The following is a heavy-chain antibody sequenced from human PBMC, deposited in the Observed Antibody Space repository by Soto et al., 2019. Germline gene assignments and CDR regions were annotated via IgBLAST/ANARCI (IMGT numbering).Heavy chain of an antibody. CDR1: GGTFSSYA. CDR3: ARAYCGGDCYSYNWFDP. V-gene: IGHV1-69*13. Sequence: SVKVSCKASGGTFSSYAISWVRQAPGQGLEWMGGIIPIFGTANYAQKFQGRVTITADESTSTAYMELSSLRSEDTAVYYCARAYCGGDCYSYNWFDPWGQGTLVTVSS. J-gene: IGHJ5*02. D-gene: IGHD2-21*02. CDR2: IIPIFGTA.